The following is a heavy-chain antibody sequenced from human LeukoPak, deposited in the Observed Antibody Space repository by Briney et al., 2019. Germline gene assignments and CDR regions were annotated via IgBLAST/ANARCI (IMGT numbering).Heavy chain of an antibody. Sequence: PSETLSLTCTVSGDSISSDYWSWIRQPPGKGLEWIAYIYYSGITRYNPSFESRLTISIDTSNYHFSLKLTSVTAADTAVYYCAKVPSYDYTGSTRGSIDFWGQGILVTVSS. J-gene: IGHJ4*02. V-gene: IGHV4-59*01. CDR2: IYYSGIT. CDR3: AKVPSYDYTGSTRGSIDF. D-gene: IGHD3-16*01. CDR1: GDSISSDY.